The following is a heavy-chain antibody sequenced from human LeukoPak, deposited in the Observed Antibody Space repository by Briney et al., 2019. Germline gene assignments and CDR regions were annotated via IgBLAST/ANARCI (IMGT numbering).Heavy chain of an antibody. CDR1: GGSISSYY. CDR2: IYTSGST. V-gene: IGHV4-4*07. D-gene: IGHD5-12*01. J-gene: IGHJ4*02. CDR3: ARVGYSGYDPYYFDY. Sequence: SVTLSLTCTVSGGSISSYYWSWIRQPAGKGLEWIGRIYTSGSTNYNPSLKSRVTMSVDTSKNQFSLKLSSVTAADTAVYYCARVGYSGYDPYYFDYWGQGTLVTVSS.